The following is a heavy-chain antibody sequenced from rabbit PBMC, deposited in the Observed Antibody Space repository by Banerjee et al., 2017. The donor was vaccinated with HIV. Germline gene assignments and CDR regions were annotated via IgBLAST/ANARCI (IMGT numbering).Heavy chain of an antibody. CDR3: ARDPGVGDYGYGYYFNL. Sequence: QSLEESGGDLVKPEGSLTLTCKASGIDFTSYYYMCWVRQAPGKGLELIACINTSSGSTVYATWAKGRFTISKTSSTTVTLQMTSLTAADTATYFCARDPGVGDYGYGYYFNLWGPGTLVTVS. D-gene: IGHD6-1*01. CDR1: GIDFTSYYY. J-gene: IGHJ4*01. CDR2: INTSSGST. V-gene: IGHV1S40*01.